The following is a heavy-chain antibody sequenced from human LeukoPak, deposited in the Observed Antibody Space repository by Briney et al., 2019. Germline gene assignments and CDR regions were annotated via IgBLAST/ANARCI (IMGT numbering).Heavy chain of an antibody. CDR2: ISGYNGNT. Sequence: GASVKVSCKASGYTFISYGISWVRQAPGQGLEWMGWISGYNGNTNYAQNLQGRVTMTTDTSTSTAYMELRSLRSDDTAVYYCARGRETYYDILTGYYGAYNWFDPWGQGTLVTVSS. V-gene: IGHV1-18*01. J-gene: IGHJ5*02. D-gene: IGHD3-9*01. CDR1: GYTFISYG. CDR3: ARGRETYYDILTGYYGAYNWFDP.